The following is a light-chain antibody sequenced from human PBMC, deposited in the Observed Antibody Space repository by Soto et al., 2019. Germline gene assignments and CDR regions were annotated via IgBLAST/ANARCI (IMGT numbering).Light chain of an antibody. J-gene: IGKJ3*01. V-gene: IGKV3-11*01. CDR3: QQGNNWPIFT. CDR2: TTS. Sequence: EIVLTQSPANLSLSPGERATLSCRASQRVIKSLAWYQQNPGQAPRLLIYTTSNRATGIPARFSGSGSRTDFTLTISSLEPEDFAVYYCQQGNNWPIFTFGPGTKVDIK. CDR1: QRVIKS.